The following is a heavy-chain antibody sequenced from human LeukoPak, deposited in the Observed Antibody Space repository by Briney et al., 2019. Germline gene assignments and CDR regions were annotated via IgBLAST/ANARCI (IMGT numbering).Heavy chain of an antibody. CDR2: IGHDGADK. CDR3: ARNSDYYDYSPQSV. V-gene: IGHV3-30*04. Sequence: GGSLRLSCAASGFTFSHYALHWVRQAPGKGLEWVALIGHDGADKYYADSVKGRFLISRDNSKNMLFLLMNSLIIEDTAVYYCARNSDYYDYSPQSVWGQGTLVTVS. CDR1: GFTFSHYA. D-gene: IGHD3-22*01. J-gene: IGHJ4*02.